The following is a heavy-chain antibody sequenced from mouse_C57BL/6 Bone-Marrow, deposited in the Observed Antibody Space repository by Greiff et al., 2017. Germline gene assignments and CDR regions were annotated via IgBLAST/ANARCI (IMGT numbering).Heavy chain of an antibody. CDR3: ARSRLRLFDY. CDR2: INPYNGGT. D-gene: IGHD2-4*01. J-gene: IGHJ2*01. Sequence: EVKLQQSGPVLVKPGASVKMSCKASGYTFTDYYMNWVKQSHGKSLEWIGVINPYNGGTSYNQKFKGKATLTVDKSSSTAYMELNSLTSEDSAVYYCARSRLRLFDYWGQGTTLTVSS. CDR1: GYTFTDYY. V-gene: IGHV1-19*01.